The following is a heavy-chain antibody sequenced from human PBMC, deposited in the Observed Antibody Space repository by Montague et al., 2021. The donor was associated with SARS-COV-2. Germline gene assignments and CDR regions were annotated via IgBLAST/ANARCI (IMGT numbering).Heavy chain of an antibody. CDR2: ISWNSRTI. J-gene: IGHJ3*02. CDR1: GFTFDDYA. V-gene: IGHV3-9*01. Sequence: SLRLSCAASGFTFDDYAMHWVRQAPGKGLEWVSGISWNSRTIGYADSVKGRFTISRDNAKNSLYLQMNSLRAEDTALYYCAKDIHGDLVLIAFDSWGQGTMVTVSS. CDR3: AKDIHGDLVLIAFDS. D-gene: IGHD4-17*01.